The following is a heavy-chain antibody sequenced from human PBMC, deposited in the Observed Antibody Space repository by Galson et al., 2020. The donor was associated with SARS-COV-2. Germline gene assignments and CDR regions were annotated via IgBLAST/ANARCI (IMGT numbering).Heavy chain of an antibody. CDR1: GFSLSTSGMC. J-gene: IGHJ5*02. CDR2: IDWDDDK. Sequence: SGPTLVKPTQTLTLTCTFSGFSLSTSGMCVSWIRQPPGKALEWLARIDWDDDKYYSTSLKTRLTISKDTSKNQVVLTMTNMDPVDTATYYCARIRFTGTRYNWFDPWGQGTLVTVSS. V-gene: IGHV2-70*11. CDR3: ARIRFTGTRYNWFDP. D-gene: IGHD1-7*01.